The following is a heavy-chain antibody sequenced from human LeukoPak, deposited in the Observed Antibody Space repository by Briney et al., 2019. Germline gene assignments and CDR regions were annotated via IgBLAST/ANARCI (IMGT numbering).Heavy chain of an antibody. J-gene: IGHJ4*02. CDR2: IYYSGST. V-gene: IGHV4-39*01. D-gene: IGHD6-19*01. Sequence: SETLSFTCTVSGGSISSSSYYWGWIRQPPGKGLEWIGSIYYSGSTYYNPSLKSRVTISVDTSKNQFSLKLSSVTAADTAVYYCARHRSGWYLDYWGQGTLVTVSS. CDR3: ARHRSGWYLDY. CDR1: GGSISSSSYY.